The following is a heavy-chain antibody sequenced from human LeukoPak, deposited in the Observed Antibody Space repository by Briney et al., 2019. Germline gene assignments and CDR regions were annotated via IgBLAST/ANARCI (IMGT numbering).Heavy chain of an antibody. CDR3: ARFVYYYDSSGNAFDI. CDR1: GGSFSGYY. J-gene: IGHJ3*02. D-gene: IGHD3-22*01. CDR2: INHSGST. Sequence: SETLSLTCAVYGGSFSGYYWSWIRQPPGKGLEWTGEINHSGSTNYNPSLKSRVTISVDTSKNQFSLKLSSVTAADTAVYYCARFVYYYDSSGNAFDIWGQGTMVTVSS. V-gene: IGHV4-34*01.